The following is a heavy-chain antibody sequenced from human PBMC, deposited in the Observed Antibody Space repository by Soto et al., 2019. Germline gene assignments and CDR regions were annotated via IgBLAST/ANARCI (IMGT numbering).Heavy chain of an antibody. CDR3: VHSPNVAVDH. CDR2: ISQTETT. J-gene: IGHJ4*01. Sequence: SETLALTCVLYGESLGVSYGGGVRQSPGKGLEWIGEISQTETTAYSPSLKSRVSISADTSKKQFSLTLTSVTAADTAVYYCVHSPNVAVDHWGHGTLVTVSS. V-gene: IGHV4-34*01. D-gene: IGHD2-15*01. CDR1: GESLGVSY.